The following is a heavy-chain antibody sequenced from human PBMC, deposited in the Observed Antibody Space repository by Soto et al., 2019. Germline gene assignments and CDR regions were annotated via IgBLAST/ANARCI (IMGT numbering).Heavy chain of an antibody. CDR2: IIPILGIA. V-gene: IGHV1-69*02. CDR3: AYGIAPADGDY. CDR1: GGTFSSYT. Sequence: QVQLVQSGAEVKKPGSSVKVSCKASGGTFSSYTISWVRQAPGQGLEWMGRIIPILGIANYAQKCQGRVTITADKSTSTAYMELSSLRSEDTAVYYCAYGIAPADGDYWGQGTLVTVSS. J-gene: IGHJ4*02. D-gene: IGHD6-25*01.